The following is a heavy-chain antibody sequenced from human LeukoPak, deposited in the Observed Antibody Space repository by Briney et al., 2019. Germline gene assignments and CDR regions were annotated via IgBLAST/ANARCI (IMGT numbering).Heavy chain of an antibody. D-gene: IGHD1-26*01. V-gene: IGHV3-23*01. J-gene: IGHJ4*02. CDR2: ISGSGGSS. Sequence: PGGSLRLSCAASGFTFSSYAMSWVRQAPGKGLEWVSAISGSGGSSYYADSVKGRFTIPRDNSKNTLYLQMNSLRAEDTAVYYCAKRESGSFDYWGQGTLVTVSS. CDR3: AKRESGSFDY. CDR1: GFTFSSYA.